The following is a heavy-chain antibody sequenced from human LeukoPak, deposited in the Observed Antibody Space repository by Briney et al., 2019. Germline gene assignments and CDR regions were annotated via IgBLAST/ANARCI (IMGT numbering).Heavy chain of an antibody. V-gene: IGHV3-66*01. Sequence: GGSLRLSCAASGFTVSSNYMSWVRQAPWKGLEWVSLMYSGDRTYYADSVKGRFTISRDNSKNTLYLQMNSLRVGDTAVYYCAKSFGYSRSWFDNWGQGTLVTVSS. CDR2: MYSGDRT. CDR3: AKSFGYSRSWFDN. J-gene: IGHJ4*02. D-gene: IGHD6-13*01. CDR1: GFTVSSNY.